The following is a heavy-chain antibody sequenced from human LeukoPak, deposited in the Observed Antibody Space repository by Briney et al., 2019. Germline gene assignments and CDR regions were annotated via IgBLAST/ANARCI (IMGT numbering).Heavy chain of an antibody. J-gene: IGHJ4*02. D-gene: IGHD6-13*01. CDR3: ASRGDSSTWYRNDY. CDR2: ISSGSSYT. V-gene: IGHV3-11*03. Sequence: KPGGSLRLSCAASGFTFSDYYMSWIRQAPGKELEWISYISSGSSYTDYADSVKGRFTISRDNAKNSLYLQMNSLRAEDTAVYYCASRGDSSTWYRNDYWGQGTLVTVSS. CDR1: GFTFSDYY.